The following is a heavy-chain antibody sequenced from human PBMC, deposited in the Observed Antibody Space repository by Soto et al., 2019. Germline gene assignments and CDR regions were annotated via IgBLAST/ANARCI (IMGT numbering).Heavy chain of an antibody. D-gene: IGHD2-2*01. CDR3: ARAPGYYYMDV. CDR1: GVSIINYY. J-gene: IGHJ6*03. CDR2: NHYSGGT. Sequence: SETLSLTCAVSGVSIINYYWTWIRQPPGRGLEWIGYNHYSGGTNYNPSLKSRVTISVDTSKNQFLLKLSSVTAADTAVYYCARAPGYYYMDVWGKGTTVTVSS. V-gene: IGHV4-59*01.